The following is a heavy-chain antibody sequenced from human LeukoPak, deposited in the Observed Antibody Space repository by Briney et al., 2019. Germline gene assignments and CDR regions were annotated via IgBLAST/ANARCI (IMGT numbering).Heavy chain of an antibody. J-gene: IGHJ4*02. V-gene: IGHV1-2*06. D-gene: IGHD6-19*01. CDR2: INPNSGGT. CDR1: GYTFTGYY. CDR3: ARDPIAVGGTEIDY. Sequence: ASVKVSCKASGYTFTGYYMHWVRQAPGQGLEWMGRINPNSGGTNYAQKFQGRVTMTRDTSISTAYMELSRLRSDDTAVYYCARDPIAVGGTEIDYWGQGTLVTVSS.